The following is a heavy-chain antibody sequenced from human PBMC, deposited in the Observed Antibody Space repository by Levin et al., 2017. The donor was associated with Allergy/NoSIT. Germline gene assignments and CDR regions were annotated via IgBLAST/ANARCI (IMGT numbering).Heavy chain of an antibody. V-gene: IGHV4-59*01. Sequence: SETLSLTCAVSGGSITNYYWSWIRQPPGKGLEWIGYLYYSGSAYYSESAFYNPSLESRVTISIDTSKNQLSLRLSSVTAADTAVYYCARGAYSGSIDYWGQGILVTVSS. CDR1: GGSITNYY. CDR2: LYYSGSAYYSESA. CDR3: ARGAYSGSIDY. J-gene: IGHJ4*02. D-gene: IGHD6-6*01.